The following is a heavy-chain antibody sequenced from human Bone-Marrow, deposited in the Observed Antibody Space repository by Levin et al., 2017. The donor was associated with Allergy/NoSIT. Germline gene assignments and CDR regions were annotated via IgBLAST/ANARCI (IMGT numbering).Heavy chain of an antibody. D-gene: IGHD6-6*01. J-gene: IGHJ4*02. CDR2: ISGSGGNT. V-gene: IGHV3-23*01. CDR1: GFTFSSYA. Sequence: GESLKISCAASGFTFSSYAMSWVRQAPGKGLEWVSAISGSGGNTYYADSVKGRFTISRDNSKNTLYLQMNSLRAEDTAVYYCAKLSEYSSSPAGWGQGTLVTVSS. CDR3: AKLSEYSSSPAG.